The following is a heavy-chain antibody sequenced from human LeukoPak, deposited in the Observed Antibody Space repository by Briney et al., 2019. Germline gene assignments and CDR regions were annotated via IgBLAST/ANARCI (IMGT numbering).Heavy chain of an antibody. CDR1: GGSISSHY. CDR3: ARSSVAAGKGYFDY. V-gene: IGHV4-59*08. D-gene: IGHD6-13*01. Sequence: SETLSLTCTVSGGSISSHYWSWIRQPPGKGLEWIGYIYYSGSTNYNPSLKSRVTISVDTSKNQFSLKLSSVTAADTAVYYCARSSVAAGKGYFDYWGQGTLVTVSS. J-gene: IGHJ4*02. CDR2: IYYSGST.